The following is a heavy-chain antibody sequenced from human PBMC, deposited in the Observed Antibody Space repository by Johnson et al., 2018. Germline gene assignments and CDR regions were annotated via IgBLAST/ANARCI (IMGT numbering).Heavy chain of an antibody. J-gene: IGHJ3*02. Sequence: VQLVESGGGLVQPGGSXRLSCVVSGFTFSKYWMSWVRQAPGKGLEWVANIKQDGSDKGYVASVKGRFSISRDNAKNSVYMQMNNLRVEDTAVYYCTAEWDGFDMWGQGTLVTVSS. V-gene: IGHV3-7*01. CDR2: IKQDGSDK. CDR3: TAEWDGFDM. CDR1: GFTFSKYW.